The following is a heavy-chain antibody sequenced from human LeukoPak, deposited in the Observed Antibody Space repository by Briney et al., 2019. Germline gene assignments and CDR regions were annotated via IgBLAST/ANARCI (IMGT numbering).Heavy chain of an antibody. CDR1: GGSVSSGRYS. CDR2: IYPSGDT. J-gene: IGHJ5*02. CDR3: ARGQGQIAATSWFQP. Sequence: PSETLSLTCGVSGGSVSSGRYSWSWVRQPPAKDMEWIGFIYPSGDTYHNPSLTSRVTVTIDKSKNQFSLKLKSVTAADTAVYYCARGQGQIAATSWFQPRGQGTLVTGSS. V-gene: IGHV4-30-2*01. D-gene: IGHD6-25*01.